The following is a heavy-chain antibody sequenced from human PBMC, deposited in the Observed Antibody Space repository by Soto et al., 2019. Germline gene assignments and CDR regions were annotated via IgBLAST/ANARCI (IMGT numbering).Heavy chain of an antibody. CDR2: ISAYNGNT. V-gene: IGHV1-18*01. Sequence: QVQLVQSGAEVKKHGASVKVSCKASGYTFTSYGISWVRKAPGQGLEWMGWISAYNGNTNYAQKLQGRVTMTTDTSTSTAYMELRSLRSDDTAVYYCARVYCSGGSCYADYYGMDVWGQGTTVTVSS. D-gene: IGHD2-15*01. CDR1: GYTFTSYG. CDR3: ARVYCSGGSCYADYYGMDV. J-gene: IGHJ6*02.